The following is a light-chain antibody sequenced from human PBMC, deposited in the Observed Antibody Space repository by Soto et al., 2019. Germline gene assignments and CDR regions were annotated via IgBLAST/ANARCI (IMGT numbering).Light chain of an antibody. Sequence: DIQMTQSPSSLSASVGDRVTITCQASQDIRNYLNWYQQKPGKAPKLLIYDASYLETGVPSRCSGSGSGTDFTFTIDSLQPEDIATYYCQQYVDFPQTFGQGTKLEIK. CDR1: QDIRNY. V-gene: IGKV1-33*01. CDR2: DAS. CDR3: QQYVDFPQT. J-gene: IGKJ2*01.